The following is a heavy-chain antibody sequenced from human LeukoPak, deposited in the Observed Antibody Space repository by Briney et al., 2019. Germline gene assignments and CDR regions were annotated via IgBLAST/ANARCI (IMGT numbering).Heavy chain of an antibody. Sequence: HPGGSLRLSCAASGFTVSSNYMSWVRQAPGKGLEWVSVIYSGGSTYYADSVKGRLTISRDNSKNTLYLQMNSLRAEDTAVYYCARGARIAAAGDFDYWGQGTLVTVSS. V-gene: IGHV3-66*01. CDR3: ARGARIAAAGDFDY. J-gene: IGHJ4*02. CDR2: IYSGGST. CDR1: GFTVSSNY. D-gene: IGHD6-13*01.